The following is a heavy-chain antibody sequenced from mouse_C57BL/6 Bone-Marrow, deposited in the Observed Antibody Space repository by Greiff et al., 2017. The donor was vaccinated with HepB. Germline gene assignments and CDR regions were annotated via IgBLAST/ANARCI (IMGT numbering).Heavy chain of an antibody. D-gene: IGHD1-1*01. CDR3: AKIDYYGSSSWFAY. CDR1: GYTFTSYW. J-gene: IGHJ3*01. CDR2: IDPSDSYT. V-gene: IGHV1-50*01. Sequence: VQLQQSGAELVKPGASVKLSCKASGYTFTSYWMQWVKQRPGQGLEWIGEIDPSDSYTNYNQKFKGKATLTVDTSSSTAYMQLSSLTSEDSAVYYCAKIDYYGSSSWFAYWGQGTLVTVSA.